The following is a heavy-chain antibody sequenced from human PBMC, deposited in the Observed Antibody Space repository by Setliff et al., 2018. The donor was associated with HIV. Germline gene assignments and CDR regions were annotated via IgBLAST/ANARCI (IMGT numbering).Heavy chain of an antibody. CDR2: LNPSGTT. CDR1: GSSLHDYS. V-gene: IGHV4-34*01. CDR3: ARGGSSSRYYYYMDV. Sequence: PSETLSLTCTVYGSSLHDYSWTWIRQSPGKGLEWIGELNPSGTTNFIPSLKSRVTISVDTSKKQLSLKVNSVTAADAAVYYCARGGSSSRYYYYMDVWGKGTTVTVSS. D-gene: IGHD6-6*01. J-gene: IGHJ6*03.